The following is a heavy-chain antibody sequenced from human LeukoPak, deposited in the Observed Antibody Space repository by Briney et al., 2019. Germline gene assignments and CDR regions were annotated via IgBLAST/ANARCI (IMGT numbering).Heavy chain of an antibody. CDR3: VKGWWVHILDH. Sequence: PGGSLRLSCAASGFPFSSYWMTWVRQTPGKGLEWVANIKHDGSDAYYADSVSGRLTVSRDNAKNSLYLQMNSLRAEDTAVYYCVKGWWVHILDHWGQGALATVSP. CDR2: IKHDGSDA. J-gene: IGHJ4*02. D-gene: IGHD2-15*01. CDR1: GFPFSSYW. V-gene: IGHV3-7*01.